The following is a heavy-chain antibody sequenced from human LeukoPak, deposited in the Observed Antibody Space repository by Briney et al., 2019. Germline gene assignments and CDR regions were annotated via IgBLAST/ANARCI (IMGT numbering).Heavy chain of an antibody. D-gene: IGHD4-23*01. J-gene: IGHJ5*02. CDR3: AKSVTADP. CDR2: ISPGGDRT. V-gene: IGHV3-23*01. Sequence: GGSLSLSCEASGFTFSTYALSWFRQAQGKGLEWVSAISPGGDRTYYADSVKGRFAISRDNSKNTLYLQMHSLRAEDTAVYYCAKSVTADPWGQGTLVTVSS. CDR1: GFTFSTYA.